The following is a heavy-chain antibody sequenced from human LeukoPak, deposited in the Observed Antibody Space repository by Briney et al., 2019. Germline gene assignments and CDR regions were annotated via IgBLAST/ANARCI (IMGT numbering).Heavy chain of an antibody. D-gene: IGHD3-3*01. CDR2: INSDGSST. CDR3: ARDRVDYNWFDP. V-gene: IGHV3-74*01. Sequence: PGGSLRLSCAASGFTFSSYWMHWVRRAPGKGLVWVSRINSDGSSTSYADSVKGRFTISRDNAKNTLYLQMNSLRAEDTAVCYCARDRVDYNWFDPWGQGTLVTVSS. J-gene: IGHJ5*02. CDR1: GFTFSSYW.